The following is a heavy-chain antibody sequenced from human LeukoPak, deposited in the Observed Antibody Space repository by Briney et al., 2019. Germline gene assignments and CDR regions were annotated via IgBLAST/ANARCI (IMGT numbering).Heavy chain of an antibody. CDR1: GDSVSSNSAA. D-gene: IGHD2-2*01. Sequence: SQTLSLTCAISGDSVSSNSAAWNWIRQSPSRGLEWLGRTYYRSKWYNDYAVSVKSRITINPDTSKNQFSLQLNSVTPEDTAVYYCARELGYCSSTSCYYYYGMDVWGQGTTVTVPS. V-gene: IGHV6-1*01. CDR2: TYYRSKWYN. CDR3: ARELGYCSSTSCYYYYGMDV. J-gene: IGHJ6*02.